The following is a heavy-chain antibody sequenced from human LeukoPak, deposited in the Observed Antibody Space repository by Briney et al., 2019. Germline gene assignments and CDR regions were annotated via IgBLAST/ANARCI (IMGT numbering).Heavy chain of an antibody. V-gene: IGHV3-30-3*01. J-gene: IGHJ3*02. CDR2: ISYDGSNK. CDR1: GFTFSSYA. D-gene: IGHD3-22*01. Sequence: GGSLRLSCAASGFTFSSYAMHWVRQAPGKGLEWVAVISYDGSNKYYADSVKGRFTISRDNSKNTLYLQMNSLRAEDTAVYYCARDGNYYDSGGYVPYAFDIWGQGTMVTVSS. CDR3: ARDGNYYDSGGYVPYAFDI.